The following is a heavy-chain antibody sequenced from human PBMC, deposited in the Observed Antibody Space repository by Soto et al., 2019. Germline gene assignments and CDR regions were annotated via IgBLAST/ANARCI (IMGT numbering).Heavy chain of an antibody. V-gene: IGHV4-59*08. CDR1: GGSISPYY. CDR2: IYYGGST. D-gene: IGHD3-10*01. CDR3: ARGYGSGSYSRYYYGMDV. J-gene: IGHJ6*02. Sequence: SETLSLTCTVSGGSISPYYWSWIRQPPGKGLEWVGYIYYGGSTSYNPSLKSRITISLETSKSQISLRLSSVTAADTAVYYCARGYGSGSYSRYYYGMDVWGQGTTVTVSS.